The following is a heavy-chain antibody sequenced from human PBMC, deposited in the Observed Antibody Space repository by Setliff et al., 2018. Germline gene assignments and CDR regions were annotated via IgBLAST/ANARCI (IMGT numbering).Heavy chain of an antibody. D-gene: IGHD2-2*01. V-gene: IGHV4-59*12. CDR3: ARGRMRGSCSGPSCTYDPFDI. Sequence: PSETLSLTCTVSGGSISPYFWSWIRQPPGKGLEWIGSIYHSGSSYYNSSLRSRVTISVDTSKNQFSLILRSVTAADTAVYYCARGRMRGSCSGPSCTYDPFDIWGQGTPVTVSS. CDR2: IYHSGSS. CDR1: GGSISPYF. J-gene: IGHJ3*02.